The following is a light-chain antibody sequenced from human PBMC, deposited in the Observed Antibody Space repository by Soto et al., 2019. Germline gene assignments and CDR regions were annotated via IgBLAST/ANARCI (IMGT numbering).Light chain of an antibody. J-gene: IGKJ2*01. Sequence: EIVMTQSPATLSLSPGERAALSCRASQSINSELAWYQQKPGQPPRLLIYGSSTRATGFPARFTGTESGSDFTPTISGLQSEDFAVYYCQQGHNWPLTFGQGTRLEI. V-gene: IGKV3-15*01. CDR1: QSINSE. CDR3: QQGHNWPLT. CDR2: GSS.